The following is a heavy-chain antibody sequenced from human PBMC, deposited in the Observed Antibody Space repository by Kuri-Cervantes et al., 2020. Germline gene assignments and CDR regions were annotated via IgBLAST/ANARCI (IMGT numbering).Heavy chain of an antibody. D-gene: IGHD3-3*01. Sequence: GGSLRLSCAASGFTFDDYAMHWVRQAPGKGLEWVSGISWNSGSIGYADSVKGRFTISRDNAKNSLYLQMNSLRAEDTALYYCAKSAIFGVVTPYYYYYGMDVWGQGTTVTVSS. CDR1: GFTFDDYA. CDR2: ISWNSGSI. J-gene: IGHJ6*02. V-gene: IGHV3-9*01. CDR3: AKSAIFGVVTPYYYYYGMDV.